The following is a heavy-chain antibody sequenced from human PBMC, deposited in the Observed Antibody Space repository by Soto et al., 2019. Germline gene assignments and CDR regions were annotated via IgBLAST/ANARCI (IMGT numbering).Heavy chain of an antibody. V-gene: IGHV3-21*01. CDR1: GFTFSSYS. Sequence: PGGSLRLSCAASGFTFSSYSMSWVRQAPGKGLEWVSSISSSSSYIYYADSVKGRFTISRDNAKNSLYLQMNSLRAEDTAVYYCARDENIVVVVAATTYYYGMDVWGQGTTVTVSS. J-gene: IGHJ6*02. CDR2: ISSSSSYI. D-gene: IGHD2-15*01. CDR3: ARDENIVVVVAATTYYYGMDV.